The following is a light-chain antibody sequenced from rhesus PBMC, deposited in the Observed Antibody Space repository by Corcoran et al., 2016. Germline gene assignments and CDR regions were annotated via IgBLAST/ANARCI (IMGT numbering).Light chain of an antibody. CDR3: QQGKYSPWT. CDR2: YAN. V-gene: IGKV1-32*04. CDR1: QGISSY. J-gene: IGKJ1*01. Sequence: DIQMSQSPSSLSASVGDRVTITCRASQGISSYLNWYQQKPGKAPKPLIYYANSVPNGVPSRFSGSGSGTAFNLTISSLQPEGFATYYCQQGKYSPWTFGQGTKVEIK.